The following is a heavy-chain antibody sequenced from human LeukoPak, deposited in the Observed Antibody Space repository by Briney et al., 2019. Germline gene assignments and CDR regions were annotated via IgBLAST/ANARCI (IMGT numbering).Heavy chain of an antibody. J-gene: IGHJ4*02. V-gene: IGHV1-2*02. CDR1: GYTFTGYY. Sequence: ASVKVSCKASGYTFTGYYMHWVRQAPGQGLEWMGWINPNSGGTNYAQKFQGRVTVTRDTSISTAYMELSRLRSDDTAVYYCAREALVATTDFDYWGQGTLVTVSS. CDR2: INPNSGGT. CDR3: AREALVATTDFDY. D-gene: IGHD5-12*01.